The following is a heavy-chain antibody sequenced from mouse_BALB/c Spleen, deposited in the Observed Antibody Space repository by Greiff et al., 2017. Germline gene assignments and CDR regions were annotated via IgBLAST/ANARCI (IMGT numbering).Heavy chain of an antibody. V-gene: IGHV1-14*01. CDR3: ARGGNYLYYAMDY. D-gene: IGHD2-1*01. CDR2: INPYNDGT. Sequence: EVQLQQSGPELVKSGASVKMSCKASGYTFTSYVMHWVKQKPGQGLEWIGYINPYNDGTKYNEKFKGKATLTSDKSSSTAYMELSSLTSEDSAVYYCARGGNYLYYAMDYWGQGTSVTVSS. CDR1: GYTFTSYV. J-gene: IGHJ4*01.